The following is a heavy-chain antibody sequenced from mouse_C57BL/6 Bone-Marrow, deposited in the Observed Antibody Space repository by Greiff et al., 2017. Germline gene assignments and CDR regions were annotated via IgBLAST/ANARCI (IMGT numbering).Heavy chain of an antibody. V-gene: IGHV1-74*01. CDR3: AICYDYDGGGYYFDY. D-gene: IGHD2-4*01. CDR2: IHPSDSDT. Sequence: QVQLQQPGAELVKPGASVKVSCKASGYTFTSYWMHWVKQRPGQGLEWIGRIHPSDSDTNYNQKFKGKATLPVDKSSSTAYMQLSILTSEDSAVYYCAICYDYDGGGYYFDYWGQGTTLTVSS. CDR1: GYTFTSYW. J-gene: IGHJ2*01.